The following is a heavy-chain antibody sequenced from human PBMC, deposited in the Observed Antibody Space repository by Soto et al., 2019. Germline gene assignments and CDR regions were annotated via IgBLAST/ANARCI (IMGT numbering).Heavy chain of an antibody. CDR3: SREGGGRVLEWFGRDGMGV. CDR2: IYYSRNT. D-gene: IGHD3-3*01. Sequence: SETLSLTCTVSGASISSGDHYWSWLRPPPGQGLEWIGYIYYSRNTYYSPALKGRVIISVDTSKNQFTMKLNSVTAADTAVYYGSREGGGRVLEWFGRDGMGVWGQGTAVTVSS. CDR1: GASISSGDHY. J-gene: IGHJ6*02. V-gene: IGHV4-30-4*01.